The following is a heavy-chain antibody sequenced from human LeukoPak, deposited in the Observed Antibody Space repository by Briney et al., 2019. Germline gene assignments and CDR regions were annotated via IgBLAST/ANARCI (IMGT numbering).Heavy chain of an antibody. CDR2: ISWNSGSI. D-gene: IGHD1-26*01. V-gene: IGHV3-9*03. CDR3: AKDWAEEPTEYFDY. Sequence: GGSLRLSCAASGFTFDDYAMHWVRHAPGKGLEWVSGISWNSGSIGYADSVKGRFTISRDNAKNSLYLQMNGLRAEDMALYYCAKDWAEEPTEYFDYWGQGTLVTVSS. CDR1: GFTFDDYA. J-gene: IGHJ4*02.